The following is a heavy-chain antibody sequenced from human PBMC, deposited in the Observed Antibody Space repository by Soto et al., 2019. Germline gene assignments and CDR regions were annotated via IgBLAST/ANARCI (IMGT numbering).Heavy chain of an antibody. CDR1: GFTFSSYW. CDR2: ISSSSSYR. J-gene: IGHJ3*02. CDR3: ARTYCSGGSCYSGDAFDI. V-gene: IGHV3-21*06. D-gene: IGHD2-15*01. Sequence: PGGSLRLSCAASGFTFSSYWMHWVRQAPGKGLEWVSSISSSSSYRYYADSVKGRFTISRDNAKNSLYLQMNSLRAEDTAVYYCARTYCSGGSCYSGDAFDIWGQGTMVTVSS.